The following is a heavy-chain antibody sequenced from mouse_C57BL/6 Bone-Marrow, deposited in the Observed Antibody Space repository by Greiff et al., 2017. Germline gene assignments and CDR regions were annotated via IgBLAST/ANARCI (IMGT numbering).Heavy chain of an antibody. D-gene: IGHD1-1*01. J-gene: IGHJ4*01. CDR1: GYTFTDYE. CDR3: TRDFTTVVAPYYYAMDY. Sequence: VQLQQSGAELVRPGASVTLSCKASGYTFTDYEMHWVKQTPVHGLEWIGAIDPETGGTAYNQKFKGKAILTADKSSSTAYMELRSLTSEDPAVYYCTRDFTTVVAPYYYAMDYWGQGTSVTVSS. CDR2: IDPETGGT. V-gene: IGHV1-15*01.